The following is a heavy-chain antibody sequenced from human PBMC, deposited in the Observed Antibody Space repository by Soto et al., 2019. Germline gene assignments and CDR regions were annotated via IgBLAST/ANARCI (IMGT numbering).Heavy chain of an antibody. CDR3: AALDTAMVKTAGY. Sequence: SETLSLTCTVSGGSINTYNLFWAWVRQPPGKGLEWIASIHYGGNAYYSPSLTTRATISRDTSKKRVSLELRSVTAADKAVYYCAALDTAMVKTAGYWGQGTLVTVSS. CDR1: GGSINTYNLF. D-gene: IGHD5-18*01. J-gene: IGHJ4*02. V-gene: IGHV4-39*01. CDR2: IHYGGNA.